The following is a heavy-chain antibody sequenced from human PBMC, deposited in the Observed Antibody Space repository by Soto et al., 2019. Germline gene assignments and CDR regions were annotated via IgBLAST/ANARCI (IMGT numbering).Heavy chain of an antibody. Sequence: ESGGGLVKPGGSLRLSCAASGFTFSSYSMKWVRQAPGKGLEWVSSISSSSSFIYYADSVKGRFTISRDNAKNSLYLQMNSLRAEDTAMYYCASIHYYASGSYYEDFGYWGQGTLVTVSS. D-gene: IGHD3-10*01. CDR2: ISSSSSFI. CDR1: GFTFSSYS. J-gene: IGHJ4*02. CDR3: ASIHYYASGSYYEDFGY. V-gene: IGHV3-21*01.